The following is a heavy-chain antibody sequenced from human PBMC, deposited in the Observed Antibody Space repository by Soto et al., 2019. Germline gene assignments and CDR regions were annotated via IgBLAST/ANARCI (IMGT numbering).Heavy chain of an antibody. D-gene: IGHD2-8*01. V-gene: IGHV4-39*01. CDR1: GGSVSNSNYY. Sequence: SETLSLTCAVSGGSVSNSNYYWGWIRQSPGKGLEWIGSVYYRGRSYSKSSVKSRVTISVDTSKNQFSLNLNSVTASDTAVYYCVSQRTSVLTQAYFDYWGPGALVTVSS. CDR2: VYYRGRS. J-gene: IGHJ4*02. CDR3: VSQRTSVLTQAYFDY.